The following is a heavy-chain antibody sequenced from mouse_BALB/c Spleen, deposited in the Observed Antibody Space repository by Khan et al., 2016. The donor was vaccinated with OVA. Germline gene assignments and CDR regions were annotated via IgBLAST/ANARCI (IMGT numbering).Heavy chain of an antibody. J-gene: IGHJ2*01. Sequence: EVQLQESGAELVKSGATVKLSCTASGLNIKDTYMHWLKQWPEQGLEWIGRIDPQNGNTKYDPKFKGKATKTADTSSNTASLHLISLTSVATAVYYCASMARKWGQGTTLTVSS. V-gene: IGHV14-3*02. CDR2: IDPQNGNT. CDR1: GLNIKDTY. CDR3: ASMARK.